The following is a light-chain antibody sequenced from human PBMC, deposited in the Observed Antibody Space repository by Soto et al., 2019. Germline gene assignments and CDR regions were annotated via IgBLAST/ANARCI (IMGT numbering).Light chain of an antibody. J-gene: IGLJ3*02. CDR2: DTN. Sequence: QTVVTQEPSLTVSPGGTVTLTCGSNTGAVTSGHYPYWFQQKPGQAPRTLIYDTNIKLSWTPARFSGSLLGGKAALTLSDAQPEDEAEYYCFLSYSDARGVFGGGTKLTVL. CDR1: TGAVTSGHY. V-gene: IGLV7-46*01. CDR3: FLSYSDARGV.